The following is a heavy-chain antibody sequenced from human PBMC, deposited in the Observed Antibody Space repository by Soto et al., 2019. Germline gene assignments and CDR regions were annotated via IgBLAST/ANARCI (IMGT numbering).Heavy chain of an antibody. CDR3: AKDSRDNSPTRDPFDT. J-gene: IGHJ5*02. CDR1: GFTFSSYA. CDR2: ISYDGSNE. Sequence: GGSLRLSCAASGFTFSSYAMHWVRQAPGKGLEWVAVISYDGSNEYYADSVKGRFTISRDNPKNTLSLQMNSLRADDTAVYFCAKDSRDNSPTRDPFDTWGQGTLVNVSS. D-gene: IGHD1-20*01. V-gene: IGHV3-30*18.